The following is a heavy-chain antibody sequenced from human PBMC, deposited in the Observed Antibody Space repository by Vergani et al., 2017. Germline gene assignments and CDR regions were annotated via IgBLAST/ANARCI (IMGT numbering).Heavy chain of an antibody. CDR2: LSTTGGA. J-gene: IGHJ5*02. Sequence: QAQLQESGPGLVKPSETLSLTCHVFGVSVTDYNCNWIRQAPGKGLEWIGSLSTTGGATHASHNPYLKSRVSISVDTSKSQFSLRLTSVTAADSAIYYCAVDTHSWLRADRWGQGLLVSVSS. V-gene: IGHV4-4*09. CDR3: AVDTHSWLRADR. D-gene: IGHD5-18*01. CDR1: GVSVTDYN.